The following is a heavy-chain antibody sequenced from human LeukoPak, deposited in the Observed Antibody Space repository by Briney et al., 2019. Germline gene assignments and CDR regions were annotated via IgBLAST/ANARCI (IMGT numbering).Heavy chain of an antibody. V-gene: IGHV4-31*03. CDR1: GGSISSGGYY. J-gene: IGHJ3*02. Sequence: SQTLSLTCTVSGGSISSGGYYWSWIRQPPGRGLEWIGYIYYSGSTYYNPSLKSRVTISVDTSKNQFSLKLSSVTAADTAVYYCARHLPSGSEPRGAFDIWGQGTMVTVSS. D-gene: IGHD5-12*01. CDR3: ARHLPSGSEPRGAFDI. CDR2: IYYSGST.